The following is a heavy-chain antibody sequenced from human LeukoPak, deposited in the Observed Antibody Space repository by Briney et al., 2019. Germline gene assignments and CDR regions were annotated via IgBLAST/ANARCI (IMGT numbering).Heavy chain of an antibody. CDR3: ARKPYYYGSGSYFDY. Sequence: ASVKVSCKASGYTFTSYAMHWVRQAPGQRLEWMGWINAGNGNTKHSQKFQGRVTITRDTSASTAYMELSSLRSEDTAVYYCARKPYYYGSGSYFDYWGQGTLVTVSS. D-gene: IGHD3-10*01. V-gene: IGHV1-3*01. J-gene: IGHJ4*02. CDR2: INAGNGNT. CDR1: GYTFTSYA.